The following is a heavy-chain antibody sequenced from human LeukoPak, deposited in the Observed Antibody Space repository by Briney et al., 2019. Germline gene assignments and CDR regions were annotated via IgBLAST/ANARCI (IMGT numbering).Heavy chain of an antibody. CDR3: ARSDSSSWPFDY. CDR1: GYTFTSYA. Sequence: ASVKVSCKASGYTFTSYAMHWVRLAPGQRLEWMGWINAGNGNTKYSQKFQGRVTITRDTSASTAYMELSSLRSEDTAVYYCARSDSSSWPFDYWGQGTLVTVSS. J-gene: IGHJ4*02. CDR2: INAGNGNT. V-gene: IGHV1-3*01. D-gene: IGHD6-13*01.